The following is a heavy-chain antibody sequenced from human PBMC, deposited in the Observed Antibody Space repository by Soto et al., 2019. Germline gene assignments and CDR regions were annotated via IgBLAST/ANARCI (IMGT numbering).Heavy chain of an antibody. CDR3: AREYYYDSSGYYAYFDY. V-gene: IGHV1-3*05. CDR1: GYTFTSYA. Sequence: QVQLVQSGAEEKKPGASVKVSCKASGYTFTSYAMHWVRQAPGQRLEWMGWINAGNGNTKYSQKFQGRVTITRDTSASTAYMELSSLRSEDTAGYYCAREYYYDSSGYYAYFDYWGQGTLVTVSS. D-gene: IGHD3-22*01. CDR2: INAGNGNT. J-gene: IGHJ4*02.